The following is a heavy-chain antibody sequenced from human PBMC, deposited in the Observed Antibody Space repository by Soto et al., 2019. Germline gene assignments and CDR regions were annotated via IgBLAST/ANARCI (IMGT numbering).Heavy chain of an antibody. J-gene: IGHJ4*02. CDR1: GGSFSGYY. V-gene: IGHV4-34*01. CDR2: INHSGST. Sequence: QVQLQQWGAGLLKPSETLSLTCAVYGGSFSGYYWSWLRQPPGKGLVWFGEINHSGSTNYNPSLKSRVTISVDTSKNQFSLKLSSVTAADTAVYYCARVSAAGWVDFDYWGQGTLVTVSS. D-gene: IGHD6-13*01. CDR3: ARVSAAGWVDFDY.